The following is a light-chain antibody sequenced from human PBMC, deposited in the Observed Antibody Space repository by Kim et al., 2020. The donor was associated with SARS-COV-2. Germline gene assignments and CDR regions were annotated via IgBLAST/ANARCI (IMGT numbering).Light chain of an antibody. J-gene: IGLJ3*02. CDR2: DTN. CDR3: FLSYSGARV. V-gene: IGLV7-46*01. Sequence: GATVTLTLGTSTVGFNSDHYPYRLQQKPGQPPRTLIYDTNNKHSWAPARFSGSLLGGKAALTLSAAQPEDEADYYCFLSYSGARVFGGGTQLTVL. CDR1: TVGFNSDHY.